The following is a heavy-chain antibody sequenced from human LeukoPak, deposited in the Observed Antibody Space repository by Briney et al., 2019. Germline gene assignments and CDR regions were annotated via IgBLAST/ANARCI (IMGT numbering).Heavy chain of an antibody. D-gene: IGHD5-24*01. CDR2: IYHSGST. CDR1: GGSISSSHW. Sequence: PSETLSLTCAVSGGSISSSHWWSWVRQPPGKGLEWIGEIYHSGSTNYNPSLKSRVIISVDKSKNQFSLKLSSVTAADTAVYYCARHRSGWLQSSFDYWGQGTLVAVSS. V-gene: IGHV4-4*02. CDR3: ARHRSGWLQSSFDY. J-gene: IGHJ4*02.